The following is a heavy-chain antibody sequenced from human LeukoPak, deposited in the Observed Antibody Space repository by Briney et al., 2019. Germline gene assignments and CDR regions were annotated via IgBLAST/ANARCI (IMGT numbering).Heavy chain of an antibody. Sequence: PSETLSLTCTVSGGSISSYYWSWIRQPPGKGLEWIGHIYYSGSTNYNPSLKSRVTISVDTSKNQFSLKLSSVTAADTAVYYCAREIVGATHDAFDIWGQGTMVTVSS. D-gene: IGHD1-26*01. J-gene: IGHJ3*02. CDR3: AREIVGATHDAFDI. CDR2: IYYSGST. V-gene: IGHV4-59*01. CDR1: GGSISSYY.